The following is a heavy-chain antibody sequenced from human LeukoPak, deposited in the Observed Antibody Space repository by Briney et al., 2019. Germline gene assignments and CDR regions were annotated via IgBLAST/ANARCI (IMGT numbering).Heavy chain of an antibody. Sequence: SETLSLTCAVYGGSFSGYYWSWIRQPPGKGLEWIGEINHSGSTNYNPSLKSRVTISVDTSKNQFSLKLSSVTAADTAVYYCARGPYYDILTGVFDYWGQGTLVTVSS. CDR2: INHSGST. D-gene: IGHD3-9*01. V-gene: IGHV4-34*01. CDR1: GGSFSGYY. CDR3: ARGPYYDILTGVFDY. J-gene: IGHJ4*02.